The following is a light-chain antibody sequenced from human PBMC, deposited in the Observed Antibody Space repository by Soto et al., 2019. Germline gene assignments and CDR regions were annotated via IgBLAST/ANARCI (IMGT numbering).Light chain of an antibody. CDR2: DAS. Sequence: EIGLTQSPPTMSLSPGERATLACRASQSVSSYLAWYQQKPGQAPRLLIYDASNRATGIPARFSGSGSGTDFTLTICSLEPEDFAVYYCQQRSNWPTFGQGTKVDIK. V-gene: IGKV3-11*01. CDR1: QSVSSY. J-gene: IGKJ1*01. CDR3: QQRSNWPT.